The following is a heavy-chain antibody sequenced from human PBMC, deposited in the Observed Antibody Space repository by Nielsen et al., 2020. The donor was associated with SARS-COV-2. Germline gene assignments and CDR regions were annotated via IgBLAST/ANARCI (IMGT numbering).Heavy chain of an antibody. Sequence: GESLKISCAASGFTFSSYWMSWARQAPGKGLEWVASIKPDETEKYYVDSVRGRFTISRDNAKNSLSLQMNSLRAEDTALYYCAKLGHSGYDDYFDLWGRGTLVTVSS. D-gene: IGHD5-12*01. CDR1: GFTFSSYW. V-gene: IGHV3-7*03. CDR3: AKLGHSGYDDYFDL. J-gene: IGHJ2*01. CDR2: IKPDETEK.